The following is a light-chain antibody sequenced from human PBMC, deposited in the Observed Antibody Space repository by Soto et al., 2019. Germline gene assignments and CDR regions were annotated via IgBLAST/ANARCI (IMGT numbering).Light chain of an antibody. Sequence: ENVLTQSPGTLSLPPGERATLSCRARQSVAGNYLAWYQQRPGQAPRLLIYGASTRATGIPDRVSGSGSGAEFTLTITRLEPEDSAVHYCQQYGRSRTFGQGTKVEIK. CDR2: GAS. CDR1: QSVAGNY. V-gene: IGKV3-20*01. J-gene: IGKJ1*01. CDR3: QQYGRSRT.